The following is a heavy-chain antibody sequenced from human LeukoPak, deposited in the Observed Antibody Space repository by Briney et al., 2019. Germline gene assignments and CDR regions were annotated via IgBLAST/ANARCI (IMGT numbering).Heavy chain of an antibody. CDR2: IKSKTDGGTT. D-gene: IGHD3-22*01. CDR3: ARGGKFHSSGYYFDY. J-gene: IGHJ4*02. V-gene: IGHV3-15*01. Sequence: GGSLRLSCAASGFTFSDGWMNWVRQAPGKGLEWVGRIKSKTDGGTTDYAAPVKGRFTISRDDSKNTLYLQMNSLRAEDTAVYYCARGGKFHSSGYYFDYWGQGTLVTVSS. CDR1: GFTFSDGW.